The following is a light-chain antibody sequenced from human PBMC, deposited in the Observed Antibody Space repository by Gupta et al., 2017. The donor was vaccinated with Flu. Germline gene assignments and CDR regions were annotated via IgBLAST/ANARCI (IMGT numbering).Light chain of an antibody. CDR2: KVS. J-gene: IGKJ2*03. CDR3: MQGTHWPFS. Sequence: DVVMTQSPLSLSVTLGQPASISCRSSQSLVYKKRDIYLNWFQQRPGQSPRRLIYKVSDRDSGVPDRFSGSGSGTDFTLKISRVEAEDVGIYYCMQGTHWPFSFGQGTKLEIE. CDR1: QSLVYKKRDIY. V-gene: IGKV2-30*01.